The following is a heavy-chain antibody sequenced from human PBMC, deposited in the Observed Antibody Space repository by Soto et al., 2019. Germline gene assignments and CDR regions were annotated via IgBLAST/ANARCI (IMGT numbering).Heavy chain of an antibody. J-gene: IGHJ5*02. CDR3: AKYYVFTGCFDP. D-gene: IGHD1-26*01. CDR2: LGSGGSS. CDR1: GFTFSSNA. Sequence: EVQLLESGGGLVQPGGSLRLSCAASGFTFSSNAMSWVRQAPGKGLEWVSTLGSGGSSYYADSVKGRFTISRDNSKNTLYLQMNSLRVDDSAVYYCAKYYVFTGCFDPWGQGTLVTVSS. V-gene: IGHV3-23*01.